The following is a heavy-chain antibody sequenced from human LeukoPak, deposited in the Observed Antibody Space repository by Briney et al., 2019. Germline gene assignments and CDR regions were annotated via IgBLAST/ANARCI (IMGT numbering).Heavy chain of an antibody. CDR3: ARDLSLDY. Sequence: SETLSLTCTVSGYSISSGYYWGWIRQPPGKGLEWIGSIYHTGSTSYNPSLKSRVTISVDRSKNQFSLKLSSVTAADTAVYYCARDLSLDYWGQGTLVTVSS. CDR2: IYHTGST. J-gene: IGHJ4*02. V-gene: IGHV4-38-2*02. CDR1: GYSISSGYY.